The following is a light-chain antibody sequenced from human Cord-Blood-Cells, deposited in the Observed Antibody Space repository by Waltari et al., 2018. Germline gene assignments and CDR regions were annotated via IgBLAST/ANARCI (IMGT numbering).Light chain of an antibody. CDR2: DVS. CDR3: SSYTSSSTYV. V-gene: IGLV2-14*01. CDR1: SRDVGGYNY. J-gene: IGLJ1*01. Sequence: QSALTQPASVCGSPGQWIPILCTGTSRDVGGYNYVSWYQQHPGKAPKLMIYDVSNRPSAVSNRFSGSKSGNTASLTISGLQAEDEADYYCSSYTSSSTYVFGTGTKVTVL.